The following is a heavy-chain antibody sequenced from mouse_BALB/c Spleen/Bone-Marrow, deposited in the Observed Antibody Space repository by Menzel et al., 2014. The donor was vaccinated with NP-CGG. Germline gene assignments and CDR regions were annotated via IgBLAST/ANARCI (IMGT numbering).Heavy chain of an antibody. CDR3: ASYRYAWYFDV. CDR1: GFNIKDTY. CDR2: IDPANGNT. J-gene: IGHJ1*01. Sequence: VQLQQPGAELVKPGASVKLSCTASGFNIKDTYKHWVKQRPEQGLEWIGRIDPANGNTKYDPKFQGKATITADTSSNTAYLQLSSLTSEDTAVYYCASYRYAWYFDVWGAGTTVTVSS. D-gene: IGHD2-14*01. V-gene: IGHV14-3*02.